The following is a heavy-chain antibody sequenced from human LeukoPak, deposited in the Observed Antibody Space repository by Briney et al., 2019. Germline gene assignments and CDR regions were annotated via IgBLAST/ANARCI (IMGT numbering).Heavy chain of an antibody. D-gene: IGHD2-2*01. CDR1: GFTFSDYY. Sequence: PGGSLRLSCAASGFTFSDYYMSWIRQAPGKGLEWVSAISGSGGSTYYADSVKGRFTISRDNSKNTLYLQMNSLRAEDTAVYYCAKDLGVVVPATDYWGQGTLVTVSS. CDR2: ISGSGGST. CDR3: AKDLGVVVPATDY. V-gene: IGHV3-23*01. J-gene: IGHJ4*02.